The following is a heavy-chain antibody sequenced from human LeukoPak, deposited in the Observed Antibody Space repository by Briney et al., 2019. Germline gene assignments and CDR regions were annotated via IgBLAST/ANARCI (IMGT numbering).Heavy chain of an antibody. Sequence: ASVKVSCKASGYTFTGYYMHWVRQAPGQGLEWVGWINPNSGGTNYAQKFQGRVTMTRDTSISTAYMELSRLRSDDTAVYYCARDRGIAVAGTIVWYYYYGMDVWGQGTTVTVSS. CDR2: INPNSGGT. V-gene: IGHV1-2*02. J-gene: IGHJ6*02. CDR3: ARDRGIAVAGTIVWYYYYGMDV. D-gene: IGHD6-19*01. CDR1: GYTFTGYY.